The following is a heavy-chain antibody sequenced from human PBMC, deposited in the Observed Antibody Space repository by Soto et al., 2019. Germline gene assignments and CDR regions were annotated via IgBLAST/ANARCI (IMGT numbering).Heavy chain of an antibody. CDR2: IKSKIDGGTS. CDR1: GFTFSHAW. CDR3: ATMGHCSNGVCSYYYYGMDV. D-gene: IGHD2-8*01. V-gene: IGHV3-15*07. Sequence: EVQLVESWGGLVKPGGSLILSCGASGFTFSHAWMNWVRQAPGKGLEWVGRIKSKIDGGTSDYAAPVKGRFSISRDDSKDTLFLQMNSLKTEDTAVYFCATMGHCSNGVCSYYYYGMDVWGLGTTVTVSS. J-gene: IGHJ6*02.